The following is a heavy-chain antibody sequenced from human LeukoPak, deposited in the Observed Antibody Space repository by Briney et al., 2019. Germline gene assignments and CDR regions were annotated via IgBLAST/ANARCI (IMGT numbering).Heavy chain of an antibody. CDR2: IYYSGST. D-gene: IGHD6-13*01. CDR3: ARRGAAAGAGWGYMDV. J-gene: IGHJ6*03. CDR1: GYSISSGYY. Sequence: PSETLSLTCAVSGYSISSGYYWGWIRQPPGKGLEWIGYIYYSGSTNYNPSLKSRVTISVDTSKNQFSLKLSSVTAADTAVYYCARRGAAAGAGWGYMDVWGKGTTVTASS. V-gene: IGHV4-38-2*01.